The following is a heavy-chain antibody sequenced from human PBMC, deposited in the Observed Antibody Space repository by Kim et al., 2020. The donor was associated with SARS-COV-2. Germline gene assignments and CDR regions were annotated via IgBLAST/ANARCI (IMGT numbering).Heavy chain of an antibody. CDR3: ARGSVAVAGLFGY. CDR1: GFTFSSYA. J-gene: IGHJ4*01. D-gene: IGHD6-19*01. CDR2: ISYDGSNK. V-gene: IGHV3-30*04. Sequence: GGSLRLSCAASGFTFSSYAMHWVRQAPGKGLEWVAVISYDGSNKYYADSVKGRFTISRDNSKNTLYLQMNSLRAEDTAVYYCARGSVAVAGLFGYGGHGT.